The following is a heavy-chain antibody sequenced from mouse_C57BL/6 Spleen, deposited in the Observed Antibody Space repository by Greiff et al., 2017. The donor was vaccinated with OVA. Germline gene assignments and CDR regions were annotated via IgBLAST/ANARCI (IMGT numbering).Heavy chain of an antibody. CDR2: IYPGDGDT. J-gene: IGHJ1*03. Sequence: QVQLKESGAELVKPGASVKISCKASGYAFSSYWMNWVKQRPGKGLEWIGQIYPGDGDTNYKGKFKGKATLTADKSSSTAYMQLSSLTSEDSAVYFCARSRTADWYFDVWGTGTTVTVSS. V-gene: IGHV1-80*01. CDR1: GYAFSSYW. D-gene: IGHD4-1*01. CDR3: ARSRTADWYFDV.